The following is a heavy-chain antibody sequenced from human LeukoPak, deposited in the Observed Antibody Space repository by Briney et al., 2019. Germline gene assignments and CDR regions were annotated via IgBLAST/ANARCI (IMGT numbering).Heavy chain of an antibody. CDR2: ISGSGGST. Sequence: GGSLRLSCAASGFTFSSYAMSWVSQAPGKGLEWVSAISGSGGSTYYADSVKGRFTISRDNSKNTLYLQMNSLRAEDTAVYYCAKDSQYDFWSGYPYYFDYWGQGTLVTVSS. V-gene: IGHV3-23*01. CDR3: AKDSQYDFWSGYPYYFDY. CDR1: GFTFSSYA. D-gene: IGHD3-3*01. J-gene: IGHJ4*02.